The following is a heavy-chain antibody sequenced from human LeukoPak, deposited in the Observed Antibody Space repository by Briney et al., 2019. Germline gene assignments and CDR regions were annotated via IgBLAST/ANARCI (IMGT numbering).Heavy chain of an antibody. CDR1: GGSISSDNYY. Sequence: SETLSLTCTVSGGSISSDNYYWSWIRQPPGKGLEWIGYIYHSGSTYYNPSLESRVTISVDRSKNQFSLKLNSVTAADTAVYYCARDMAAAGFSFDYWGQGTLVTVSS. CDR3: ARDMAAAGFSFDY. J-gene: IGHJ4*02. V-gene: IGHV4-30-2*01. D-gene: IGHD6-13*01. CDR2: IYHSGST.